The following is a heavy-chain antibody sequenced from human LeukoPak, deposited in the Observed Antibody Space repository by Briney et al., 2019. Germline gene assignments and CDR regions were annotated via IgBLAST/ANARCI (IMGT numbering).Heavy chain of an antibody. CDR2: ISTYNGDT. J-gene: IGHJ4*02. Sequence: GASVKVSCKASGYTFTSYGISWVRQAPGQGLEWMGWISTYNGDTNYAQKLQGRVTMTTDTSTNTAYMELRSLRSDDTAVYYCARDLAGQYCSSTTYCTFIRDTYFDYWGQGTLVTVSS. CDR3: ARDLAGQYCSSTTYCTFIRDTYFDY. CDR1: GYTFTSYG. D-gene: IGHD2-2*02. V-gene: IGHV1-18*01.